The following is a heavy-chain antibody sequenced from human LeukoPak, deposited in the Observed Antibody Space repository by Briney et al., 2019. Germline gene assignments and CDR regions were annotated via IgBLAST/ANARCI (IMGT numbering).Heavy chain of an antibody. CDR3: AKAYCSSTSCLKLGGYFDY. CDR2: FSGGGGST. CDR1: GFTFSSYA. D-gene: IGHD2-2*01. Sequence: GGSLRLSCAASGFTFSSYAMSWVGQAPGKGLEWVSAFSGGGGSTYYADSVKGRFTISRDNSKNTLYLQMNSLRAEDTAVYYCAKAYCSSTSCLKLGGYFDYWGQGTLVTVSS. J-gene: IGHJ4*02. V-gene: IGHV3-23*01.